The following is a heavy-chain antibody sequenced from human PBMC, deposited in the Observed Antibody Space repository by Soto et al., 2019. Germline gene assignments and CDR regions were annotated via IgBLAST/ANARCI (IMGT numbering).Heavy chain of an antibody. V-gene: IGHV3-9*01. CDR2: ISWDSGTL. CDR1: GFTFDDYA. D-gene: IGHD3-10*01. Sequence: GGSLRLSCAASGFTFDDYAMHWVRQVPGKGLEWISGISWDSGTLGYADSVKGRFIISRDDAKNTLNLQMSSLRVEDSAVYYCVKGASGSPHSDAWGRGTLVTVSS. CDR3: VKGASGSPHSDA. J-gene: IGHJ5*02.